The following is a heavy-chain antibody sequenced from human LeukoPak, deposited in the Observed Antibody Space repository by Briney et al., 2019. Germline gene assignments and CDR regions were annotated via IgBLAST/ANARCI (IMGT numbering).Heavy chain of an antibody. CDR2: IYTSGST. CDR1: GGSINSGSYY. Sequence: SETLSLTCSVSGGSINSGSYYWTWIRQPAGKGLEWIGRIYTSGSTNYNSSLKSRVTISVDTSKNQFSLKLSSVTAADTAVYFCAVSLYNSYNYFDYWGQGTLVTVSS. J-gene: IGHJ4*02. CDR3: AVSLYNSYNYFDY. D-gene: IGHD5-24*01. V-gene: IGHV4-61*02.